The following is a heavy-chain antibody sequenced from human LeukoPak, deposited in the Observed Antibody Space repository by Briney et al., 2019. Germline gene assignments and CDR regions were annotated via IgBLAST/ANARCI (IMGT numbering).Heavy chain of an antibody. V-gene: IGHV4-34*01. CDR2: INHSGST. CDR1: GGSFSGYY. Sequence: SETLSLTCAVYGGSFSGYYWSWIRQPPGKGLEWIGEINHSGSTNYNPSLKSRVTISVDTSKNQFSLKLSSVTAADTAVYYCAREDYDILTGELYFDYWGQGTLVTVSS. CDR3: AREDYDILTGELYFDY. J-gene: IGHJ4*02. D-gene: IGHD3-9*01.